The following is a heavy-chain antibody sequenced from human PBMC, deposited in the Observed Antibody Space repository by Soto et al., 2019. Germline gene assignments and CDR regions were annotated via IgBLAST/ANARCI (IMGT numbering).Heavy chain of an antibody. D-gene: IGHD6-6*01. CDR1: GGSISSGGYS. V-gene: IGHV4-30-2*01. CDR3: ARGGNSYSSSSKGRENWFDP. CDR2: IYHSGST. J-gene: IGHJ5*02. Sequence: LSLTCAVSGGSISSGGYSWSWIRQPPGKGLEWIGYIYHSGSTYYNPSLKSRVTISVDRSRNQFSLKLSSVTAADTAVYYCARGGNSYSSSSKGRENWFDPWGHGTLVTVSS.